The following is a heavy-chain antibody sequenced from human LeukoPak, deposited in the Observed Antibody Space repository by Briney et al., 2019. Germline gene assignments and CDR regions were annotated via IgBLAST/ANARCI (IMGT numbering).Heavy chain of an antibody. J-gene: IGHJ6*02. D-gene: IGHD3-10*01. CDR3: ARGLCGSGGCNYNYYGMDV. CDR2: INHSGST. Sequence: SETLSLTCGIYGGSFSGYYWSWIRQPPGKGLEWIGEINHSGSTNYNPFLKSRVTISEDTSKNQFSLKLSSVTAADTAVYYCARGLCGSGGCNYNYYGMDVWGQGTTVTVSS. CDR1: GGSFSGYY. V-gene: IGHV4-34*01.